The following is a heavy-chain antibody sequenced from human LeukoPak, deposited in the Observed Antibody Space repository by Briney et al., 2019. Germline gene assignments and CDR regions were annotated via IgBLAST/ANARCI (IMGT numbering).Heavy chain of an antibody. J-gene: IGHJ3*02. CDR2: ISSSSSTI. CDR1: GFTFSSYS. V-gene: IGHV3-48*01. D-gene: IGHD6-13*01. Sequence: GGSLRLSCAASGFTFSSYSMNWVRQAPGKGLEWVSYISSSSSTIYYADSVKGRFTISRDNAKNSLYLQMNSLRAEDTAVYYCARQPPSTGYSSSWYRGAFDIWGQGTMVTVSS. CDR3: ARQPPSTGYSSSWYRGAFDI.